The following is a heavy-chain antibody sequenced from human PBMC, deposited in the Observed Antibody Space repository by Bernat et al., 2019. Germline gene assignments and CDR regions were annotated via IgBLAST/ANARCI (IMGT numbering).Heavy chain of an antibody. V-gene: IGHV3-21*01. CDR1: GFTFSSYS. CDR2: ISSSSSYI. D-gene: IGHD3-10*01. J-gene: IGHJ4*02. CDR3: ARATLGGFDY. Sequence: EVQLVESGGGLVKPGGSLRLSCAASGFTFSSYSMNWVRQAPGKGLEWVSSISSSSSYIYYAGSVKGRFTSSRDNAKNSLYLQMNSLRAEDTAVYYCARATLGGFDYWGQGTLVTVSS.